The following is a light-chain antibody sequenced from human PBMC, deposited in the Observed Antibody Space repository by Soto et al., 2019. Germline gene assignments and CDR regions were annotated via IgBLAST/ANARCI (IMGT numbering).Light chain of an antibody. V-gene: IGLV2-14*01. CDR2: EVT. CDR3: NSFRVSYIYV. J-gene: IGLJ1*01. CDR1: SSDIGGYNA. Sequence: QSVLTQPSSWSGSPGQTITISCTGTSSDIGGYNAVSWYQHHPGKAPKLIIYEVTHRPSGVSDRFSASKSGNTASLTISGLQAEDEADYYCNSFRVSYIYVFGTGTKVTVL.